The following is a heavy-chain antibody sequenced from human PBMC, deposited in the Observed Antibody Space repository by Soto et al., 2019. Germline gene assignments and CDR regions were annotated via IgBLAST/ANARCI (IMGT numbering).Heavy chain of an antibody. CDR2: IYYSGST. Sequence: PSETLSLTCTVSGGSISSYYWSWIRQPPGKGLEWIGYIYYSGSTNYNPSLKSRVTISVDTSKNRFSLKLSSVTAADTAVYYCARVGDYYYYYGMDVWGQGTTVTVSS. CDR3: ARVGDYYYYYGMDV. CDR1: GGSISSYY. J-gene: IGHJ6*02. V-gene: IGHV4-59*01.